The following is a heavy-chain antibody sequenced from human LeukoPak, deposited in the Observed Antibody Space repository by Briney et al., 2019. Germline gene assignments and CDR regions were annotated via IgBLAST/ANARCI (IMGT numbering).Heavy chain of an antibody. V-gene: IGHV4-59*12. Sequence: SETLSLTCTVSGGSISSYYWSWIRQPPGKGLEWIGYIYYSGSTNYNPSLKSRVTISVDTSKNQFSLKLTSVTAADTAVYYCARYAFLGTDWLDPWGQGLLVTVSS. CDR2: IYYSGST. J-gene: IGHJ5*02. CDR1: GGSISSYY. CDR3: ARYAFLGTDWLDP. D-gene: IGHD7-27*01.